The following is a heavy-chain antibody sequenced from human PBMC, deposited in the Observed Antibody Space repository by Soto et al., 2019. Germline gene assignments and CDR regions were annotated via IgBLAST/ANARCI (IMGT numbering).Heavy chain of an antibody. J-gene: IGHJ6*02. V-gene: IGHV3-49*04. D-gene: IGHD3-22*01. CDR3: TRTAGYYDSSGYYSGYYYYGMDV. CDR1: GFTFGDYA. CDR2: IRSKGYGGTT. Sequence: GGSLRLSCTASGFTFGDYAMSWVRQAPAKGLGRVCFIRSKGYGGTTEYAASVKGRSTISRDDSKSIAYLQMNSLKTEDTAVFYCTRTAGYYDSSGYYSGYYYYGMDVWGRGTTVTVSS.